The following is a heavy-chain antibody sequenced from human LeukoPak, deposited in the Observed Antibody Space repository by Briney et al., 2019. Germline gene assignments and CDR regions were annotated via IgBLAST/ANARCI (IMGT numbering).Heavy chain of an antibody. CDR1: GFTFSIYW. J-gene: IGHJ4*02. Sequence: GGSLRLSCAASGFTFSIYWMSWVRQAPGKGLEWVANIKQDGSEIYYVDSVKDRFTISRDNAKNSLYLQMNSLRVEDAAVYYCARDPPQIGEGRDYWGQGTLVTVSS. CDR2: IKQDGSEI. V-gene: IGHV3-7*01. CDR3: ARDPPQIGEGRDY. D-gene: IGHD3-16*01.